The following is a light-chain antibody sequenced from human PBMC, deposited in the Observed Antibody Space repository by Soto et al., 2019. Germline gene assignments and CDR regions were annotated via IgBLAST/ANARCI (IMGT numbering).Light chain of an antibody. V-gene: IGKV1-5*01. CDR1: QRVSRW. Sequence: DIQMTQSPSTLYASVGDRITITCRASQRVSRWLAWYQQKPGKAPNLLIYDASSLDSGVPSRFSGKGSGTEFTPTISSLQHDDCATYYCHTYNTYALHTFGQGNKEQIK. J-gene: IGKJ2*01. CDR3: HTYNTYALHT. CDR2: DAS.